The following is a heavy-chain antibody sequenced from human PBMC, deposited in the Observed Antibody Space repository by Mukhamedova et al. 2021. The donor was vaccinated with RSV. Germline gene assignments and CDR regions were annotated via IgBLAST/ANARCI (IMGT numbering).Heavy chain of an antibody. CDR2: IDPSASYT. Sequence: GKGLEWMGRIDPSASYTNYSPSFQGHVTIPAAKSISTAYLQWSSLKASDTAMYYFARADGLAGTRRGYYFDYWGQGTLVTVS. V-gene: IGHV5-10-1*01. CDR3: ARADGLAGTRRGYYFDY. D-gene: IGHD1/OR15-1a*01. J-gene: IGHJ4*02.